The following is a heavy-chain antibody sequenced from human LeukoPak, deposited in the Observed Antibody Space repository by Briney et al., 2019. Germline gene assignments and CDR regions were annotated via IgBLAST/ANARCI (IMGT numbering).Heavy chain of an antibody. Sequence: GEPLKISCVASGFTFNSYWMNWVRQAPGKGLEWVANIKQDGSEKYYVDSVKGRFAISRDNAKNSLYLQMNSLRAEDTAVYYCAKPITISGATDAFDIWGQGTMVTVSS. V-gene: IGHV3-7*01. CDR3: AKPITISGATDAFDI. J-gene: IGHJ3*02. CDR2: IKQDGSEK. D-gene: IGHD3-3*01. CDR1: GFTFNSYW.